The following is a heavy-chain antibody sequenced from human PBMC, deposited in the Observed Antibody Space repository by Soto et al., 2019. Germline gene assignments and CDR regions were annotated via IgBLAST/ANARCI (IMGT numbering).Heavy chain of an antibody. CDR3: ARVPHRYNWNYGAFDI. V-gene: IGHV3-66*01. D-gene: IGHD1-7*01. CDR2: IYSGGST. CDR1: GFTVSSNY. J-gene: IGHJ3*02. Sequence: PGGSLRLSCAASGFTVSSNYMSWVRQAPGKGLEWVSVIYSGGSTYYADSVKDRFTISRDNSKNTLYLQMNSLRAEDTAVYYCARVPHRYNWNYGAFDIWGQGTMVTVSS.